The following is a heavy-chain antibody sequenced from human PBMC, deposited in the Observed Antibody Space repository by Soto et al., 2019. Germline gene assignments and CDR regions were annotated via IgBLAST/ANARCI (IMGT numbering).Heavy chain of an antibody. D-gene: IGHD3-10*01. V-gene: IGHV3-23*01. CDR2: VNNGGGGT. Sequence: GGSLRLSCAASGFTFSSYWMHWFRQAPGKGPEWVSTVNNGGGGTYYADSVKGRFTISRDNSKNTLYLQVSSLRAEDTAVYYCAKERLGRGIDYWGQGILVTVSS. J-gene: IGHJ4*02. CDR1: GFTFSSYW. CDR3: AKERLGRGIDY.